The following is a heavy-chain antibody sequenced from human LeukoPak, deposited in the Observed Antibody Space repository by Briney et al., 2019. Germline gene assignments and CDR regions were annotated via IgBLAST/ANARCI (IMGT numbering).Heavy chain of an antibody. Sequence: GGSLRLSCAASGFTFSDYYMSWIRQAPGKGREWVSYISSSGSTIYYADSVKGRFTISRDNAKNSLYLQMNSLRAEDTALYYCAKDIRGIAAGVGYWGQGTLVTVSS. J-gene: IGHJ4*02. CDR3: AKDIRGIAAGVGY. V-gene: IGHV3-11*01. CDR2: ISSSGSTI. CDR1: GFTFSDYY. D-gene: IGHD6-13*01.